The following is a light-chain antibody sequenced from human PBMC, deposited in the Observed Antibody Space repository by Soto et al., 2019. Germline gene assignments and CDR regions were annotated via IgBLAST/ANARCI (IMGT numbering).Light chain of an antibody. CDR3: SSYAGSNNLL. CDR1: SSDVGGYNY. CDR2: EVS. J-gene: IGLJ2*01. V-gene: IGLV2-8*01. Sequence: QSALTQPPSASGSRGHSVTISCTGTSSDVGGYNYVSWYQQHPGKAPQLMIYEVSRRPSGVPDRFSGSKSGNTASLTVSGLQAEDEADYYCSSYAGSNNLLFGGGTQLTVL.